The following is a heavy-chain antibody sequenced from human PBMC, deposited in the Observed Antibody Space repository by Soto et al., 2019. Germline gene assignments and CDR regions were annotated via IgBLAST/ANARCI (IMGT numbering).Heavy chain of an antibody. J-gene: IGHJ5*02. Sequence: QVQLVQSGAEVKKPGSSVKVSCKASGGTFSSYAISWVRQAPGQGLEWMGGIIPIFGTANNAQTFQGRVTIPADESTSTAYMELSSVRSEDTAVYYCARVAEGRGWGWFDPWGQGTLVTVSS. D-gene: IGHD3-16*01. CDR2: IIPIFGTA. V-gene: IGHV1-69*01. CDR3: ARVAEGRGWGWFDP. CDR1: GGTFSSYA.